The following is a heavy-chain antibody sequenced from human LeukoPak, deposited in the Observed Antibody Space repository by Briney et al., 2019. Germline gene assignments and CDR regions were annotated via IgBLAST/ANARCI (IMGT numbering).Heavy chain of an antibody. V-gene: IGHV3-66*01. J-gene: IGHJ4*02. CDR2: IYSGGNT. Sequence: GGSQRLSCAASGFSVSSNHMSWVRQAPGKGLEWVSVIYSGGNTHYADSVKGRFTISRDNSKNTLYLQMNSLRAEDTAVYYCARGIAAAGIVGVFDYWSQGTLVTVSS. CDR1: GFSVSSNH. D-gene: IGHD6-13*01. CDR3: ARGIAAAGIVGVFDY.